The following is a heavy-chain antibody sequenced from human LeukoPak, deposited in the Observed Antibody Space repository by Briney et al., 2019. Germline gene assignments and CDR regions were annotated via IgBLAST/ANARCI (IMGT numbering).Heavy chain of an antibody. D-gene: IGHD5-12*01. CDR3: ARGEDIVATIDGSPFDY. J-gene: IGHJ4*02. V-gene: IGHV4-34*01. Sequence: PSETLSLTCAVYGGSFSGYYWSWIRQPPGKGLEWIGEINHSRSTNYNPSLKSRVTISVDTSKNQFSLKLSSVTAADTAVYYCARGEDIVATIDGSPFDYWGQGTLVTVSS. CDR2: INHSRST. CDR1: GGSFSGYY.